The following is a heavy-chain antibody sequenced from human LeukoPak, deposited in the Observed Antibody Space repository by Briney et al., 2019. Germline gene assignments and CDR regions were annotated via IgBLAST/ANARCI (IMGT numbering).Heavy chain of an antibody. D-gene: IGHD5-18*01. Sequence: PSETLSLTCTVSGGSISSYYWSWIRQPPGKGLEWIGYIYYSGSTNYNPSLKSRVTISVDTSKNQFSLKLSSVTAADSAVYYCARHVRGYNYGAFDYWGQGTLVTVSS. CDR2: IYYSGST. CDR1: GGSISSYY. J-gene: IGHJ4*02. CDR3: ARHVRGYNYGAFDY. V-gene: IGHV4-59*08.